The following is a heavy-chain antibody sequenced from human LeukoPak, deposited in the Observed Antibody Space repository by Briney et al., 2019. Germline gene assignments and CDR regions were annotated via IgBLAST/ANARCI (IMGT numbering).Heavy chain of an antibody. D-gene: IGHD3-3*01. J-gene: IGHJ6*02. CDR2: IIPIFGTA. CDR3: ARAPLETYYDFWSGYQYYYHGMDV. V-gene: IGHV1-69*13. Sequence: ASVKVSCKASGGTFSSYAISWVRPAPGQGLEWMGGIIPIFGTANYAQKFQGRVTITADESTSTAYMELSSLRSEDTAVYYCARAPLETYYDFWSGYQYYYHGMDVWGQGTTVTVSS. CDR1: GGTFSSYA.